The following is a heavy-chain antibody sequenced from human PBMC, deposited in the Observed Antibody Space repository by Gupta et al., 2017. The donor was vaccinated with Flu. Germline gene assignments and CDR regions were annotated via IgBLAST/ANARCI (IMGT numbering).Heavy chain of an antibody. CDR3: ARQREYFYYAMDV. J-gene: IGHJ6*02. V-gene: IGHV4-59*08. Sequence: TVSGDPVTTTFLTWIRQSPGKGLEWIGSSYYSGGTIYNPSLRNRITMSVDLSKNQLSLKLTSVTAADAAVYYCARQREYFYYAMDVWGQGTTVTVSS. CDR2: SYYSGGT. CDR1: GDPVTTTF.